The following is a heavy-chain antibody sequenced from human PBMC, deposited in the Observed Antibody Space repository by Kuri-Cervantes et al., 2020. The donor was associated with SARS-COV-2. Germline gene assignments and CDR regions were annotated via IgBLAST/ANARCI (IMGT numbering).Heavy chain of an antibody. J-gene: IGHJ6*02. CDR3: ATSYGGSGSYYYGMDV. Sequence: SETLSLTCTVSGGSISSYYWSWIRQPPGKGLEWIGYNYYSGSTNYNPSLKSRVTISVDTSKNQLSLKLSSVTAADTAVYYCATSYGGSGSYYYGMDVWGQGTTVTVSS. V-gene: IGHV4-59*01. CDR1: GGSISSYY. CDR2: NYYSGST. D-gene: IGHD3-10*01.